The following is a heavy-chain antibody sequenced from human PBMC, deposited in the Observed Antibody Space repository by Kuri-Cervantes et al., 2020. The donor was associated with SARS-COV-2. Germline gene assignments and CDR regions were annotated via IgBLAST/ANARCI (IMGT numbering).Heavy chain of an antibody. CDR3: VRGGDHWNLDY. V-gene: IGHV3-23*01. D-gene: IGHD1-1*01. Sequence: GGSLRLSCAASGFTFSSYAMSWVRQAPGKGLEWVSAISGSGGSTYYADSVKGRFTISRDNAKNMLFLQMNSLRAEDMAVYYCVRGGDHWNLDYWGQGTLVTVSS. J-gene: IGHJ4*02. CDR2: ISGSGGST. CDR1: GFTFSSYA.